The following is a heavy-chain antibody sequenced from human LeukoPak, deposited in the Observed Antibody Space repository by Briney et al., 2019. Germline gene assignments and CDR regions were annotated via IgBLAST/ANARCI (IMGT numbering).Heavy chain of an antibody. CDR1: GFTFSTYG. Sequence: PGRSLRLSCAASGFTFSTYGMHWVRQAPGKGLVWVAVISYDGSNKYYADSVKGRFTISRDNSKNTLYLQMNSLRAEDTAVYYCAKEGCSSTSCSHGAFDYWGQGTLVTVSS. V-gene: IGHV3-30*18. CDR3: AKEGCSSTSCSHGAFDY. J-gene: IGHJ4*02. CDR2: ISYDGSNK. D-gene: IGHD2-2*01.